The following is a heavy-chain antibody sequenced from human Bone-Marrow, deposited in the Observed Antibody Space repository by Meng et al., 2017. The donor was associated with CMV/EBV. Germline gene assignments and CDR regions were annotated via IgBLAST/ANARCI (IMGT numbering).Heavy chain of an antibody. CDR2: THPHRGDT. CDR3: ARDNNWGPDY. V-gene: IGHV1-2*02. J-gene: IGHJ4*02. D-gene: IGHD7-27*01. CDR1: GYTFTANY. Sequence: ASVKVSCKASGYTFTANYFHWVRQAPGQGLEWMGWTHPHRGDTNYGQQFQGRVTLTRDTSINTGYMELTRLTADDTAVYYCARDNNWGPDYWGQGTLVTVSS.